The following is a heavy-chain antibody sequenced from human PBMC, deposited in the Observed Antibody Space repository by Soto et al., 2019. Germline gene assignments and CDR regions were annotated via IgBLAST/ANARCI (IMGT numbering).Heavy chain of an antibody. J-gene: IGHJ4*02. CDR3: AKDRLDY. V-gene: IGHV3-9*01. CDR1: GFTFSNFG. Sequence: GGSLRLSCAASGFTFSNFGMHWVRQAPGKGLEWVSGISWNSGSIGYADSVKGRFTISRDNAKNSLYLQMNSLRAEDTALYYCAKDRLDYWGQGTLVTVSS. CDR2: ISWNSGSI.